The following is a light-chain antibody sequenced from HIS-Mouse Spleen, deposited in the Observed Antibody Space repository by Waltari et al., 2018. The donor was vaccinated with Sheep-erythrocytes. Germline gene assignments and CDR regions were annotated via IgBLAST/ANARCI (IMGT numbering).Light chain of an antibody. J-gene: IGKJ4*01. V-gene: IGKV1-6*01. Sequence: AIQMTQSPSSLSASVGDRVTITCRASQGIRNDLGWYQQKPGKAPKLLIYAASSLQSGVPSRFSGSGSGTDFTLTISSLKPEDIATYYCQQYDNLLALTFGGGTKVEIK. CDR2: AAS. CDR1: QGIRND. CDR3: QQYDNLLALT.